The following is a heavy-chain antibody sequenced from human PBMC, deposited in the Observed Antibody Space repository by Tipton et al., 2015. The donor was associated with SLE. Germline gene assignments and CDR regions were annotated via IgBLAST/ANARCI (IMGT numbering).Heavy chain of an antibody. Sequence: QSGAEVKKPGASVKVSCKVSGYTLTELSMHWVRQAPGKGLEWMGGFDPEDGETNYAQQFQGRLTMTEDTSSDTAYMELSSLRSDDTAVYYCALRWPDTWTTVYWGQGTLVTVSS. CDR2: FDPEDGET. J-gene: IGHJ4*02. CDR1: GYTLTELS. V-gene: IGHV1-24*01. CDR3: ALRWPDTWTTVY. D-gene: IGHD5-12*01.